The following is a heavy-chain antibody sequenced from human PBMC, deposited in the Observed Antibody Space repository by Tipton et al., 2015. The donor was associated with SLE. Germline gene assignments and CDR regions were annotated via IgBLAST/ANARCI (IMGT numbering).Heavy chain of an antibody. J-gene: IGHJ3*02. D-gene: IGHD2-21*01. V-gene: IGHV3-30*18. CDR2: IWFDGSNE. CDR3: AKGGDCGGDCYLGAFDI. CDR1: GFSFSNYG. Sequence: SLRLSCAASGFSFSNYGMHWVRQAPGKGLEWVAVIWFDGSNEYYADSLKGRFTISRDNSKKMLYLQMNSLRADDTAMYYCAKGGDCGGDCYLGAFDIWGQGTMVTVSS.